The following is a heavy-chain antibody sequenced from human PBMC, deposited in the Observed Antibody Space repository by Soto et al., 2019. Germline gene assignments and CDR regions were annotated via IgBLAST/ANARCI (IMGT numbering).Heavy chain of an antibody. Sequence: SETLSLICTVSGGSISSGGYYWSWIRQHPGKGLEWIGYIYYSGSTYYNPSLKSRVTISVDTSKNQFSLKLSSVTAADTAVYYCAGYNPGGTFDYWGQGTLVTVSS. CDR2: IYYSGST. CDR3: AGYNPGGTFDY. J-gene: IGHJ4*02. CDR1: GGSISSGGYY. D-gene: IGHD3-10*01. V-gene: IGHV4-31*03.